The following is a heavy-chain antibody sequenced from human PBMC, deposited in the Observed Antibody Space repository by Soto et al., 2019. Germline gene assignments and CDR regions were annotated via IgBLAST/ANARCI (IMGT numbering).Heavy chain of an antibody. J-gene: IGHJ4*02. Sequence: QVQLQESGPGLVKPSQTLSLTCTVSGGSVSSDDHHWNWIRQPPGQGLEWSGYIFYSGSAFYNPSLQSRVNISVDTSNNQVSLKMKSVTAADTAVYYCARSPYSYGFNLWGQGTLVTVSS. V-gene: IGHV4-30-4*01. D-gene: IGHD5-18*01. CDR1: GGSVSSDDHH. CDR3: ARSPYSYGFNL. CDR2: IFYSGSA.